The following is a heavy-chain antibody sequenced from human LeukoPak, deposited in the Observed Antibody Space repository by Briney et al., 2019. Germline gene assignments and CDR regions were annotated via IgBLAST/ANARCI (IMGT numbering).Heavy chain of an antibody. J-gene: IGHJ6*03. V-gene: IGHV3-74*01. CDR1: GFTFSSYW. Sequence: GGSLRLSCVASGFTFSSYWMHWVRQDPRKGLVWVSRINGDGRNINYADSVRGRFTISRDNAKNTLYLQINTLRVEDTAVYYCAKEYSYGYYYYYYMDVWGKGTTVTVSS. D-gene: IGHD5-18*01. CDR3: AKEYSYGYYYYYYMDV. CDR2: INGDGRNI.